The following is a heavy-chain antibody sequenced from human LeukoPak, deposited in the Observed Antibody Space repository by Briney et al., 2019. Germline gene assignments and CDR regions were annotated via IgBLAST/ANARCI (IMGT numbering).Heavy chain of an antibody. CDR2: IYYSGST. V-gene: IGHV4-59*01. Sequence: PSEILSLTCTVSGDSISSYYCSWIRQPPGKGLEWIGYIYYSGSTSYNPSLKSRVTISLDTSNNQFSLKLRSVTAADTAVYYCARDRLGYDILRDYYYMDVWGKGTTVTISS. CDR3: ARDRLGYDILRDYYYMDV. J-gene: IGHJ6*03. D-gene: IGHD3-9*01. CDR1: GDSISSYY.